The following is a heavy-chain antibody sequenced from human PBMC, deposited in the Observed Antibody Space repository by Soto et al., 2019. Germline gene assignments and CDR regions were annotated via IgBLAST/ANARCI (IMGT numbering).Heavy chain of an antibody. CDR3: ARQPQLGGHYYYYGMDV. Sequence: GGSLRLSCAASGFTFSSYGMHWVRQAPDKGLEWVAVIWYDGSNKYYADSVKGRFTISRDNSKNTLYLQMNSLRAEDTAVYYCARQPQLGGHYYYYGMDVWGQGTTVTVSS. V-gene: IGHV3-33*01. D-gene: IGHD1-1*01. CDR1: GFTFSSYG. J-gene: IGHJ6*02. CDR2: IWYDGSNK.